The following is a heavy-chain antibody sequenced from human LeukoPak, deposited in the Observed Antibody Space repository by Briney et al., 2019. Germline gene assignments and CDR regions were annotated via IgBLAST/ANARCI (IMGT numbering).Heavy chain of an antibody. D-gene: IGHD6-13*01. J-gene: IGHJ4*02. CDR1: GYTFTSYG. CDR3: ARDLDYSSSCADY. Sequence: GSVKVSCKASGYTFTSYGISGVGQAPGQGREWRGWISAYNDNTNYAQKLQGRVTMTTDTSPSTAYVELRGLSSDDTAVYCCARDLDYSSSCADYWGQGTLVTVSS. CDR2: ISAYNDNT. V-gene: IGHV1-18*01.